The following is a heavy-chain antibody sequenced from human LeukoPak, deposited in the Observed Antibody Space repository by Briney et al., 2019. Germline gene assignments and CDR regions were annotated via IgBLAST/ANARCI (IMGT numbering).Heavy chain of an antibody. CDR1: GFTFSSYG. CDR3: AKERYSSSSLFAITPFDY. Sequence: GGSLRLSCAASGFTFSSYGMHWVRQAPGKGLEWVAVISHDGSNKYYADSVKGRLTISRDNSKNTLYLQMNSLRPEDTAVYYCAKERYSSSSLFAITPFDYWGQGSLVTVSS. CDR2: ISHDGSNK. D-gene: IGHD6-19*01. J-gene: IGHJ4*02. V-gene: IGHV3-30*18.